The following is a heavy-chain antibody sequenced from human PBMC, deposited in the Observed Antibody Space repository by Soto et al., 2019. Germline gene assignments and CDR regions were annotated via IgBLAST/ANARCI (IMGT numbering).Heavy chain of an antibody. Sequence: PSETLSLTCTVSGGSISSYDWSWIRQPPGKGLEWIGYIYYSGSTNYNPSLKSRVTISVDTSKNQFSLKLSSVTAADTAVYYCVGGDGYNWGDHEGRYFDYWGQGTLVTVSS. D-gene: IGHD5-12*01. CDR1: GGSISSYD. CDR3: VGGDGYNWGDHEGRYFDY. V-gene: IGHV4-59*08. J-gene: IGHJ4*02. CDR2: IYYSGST.